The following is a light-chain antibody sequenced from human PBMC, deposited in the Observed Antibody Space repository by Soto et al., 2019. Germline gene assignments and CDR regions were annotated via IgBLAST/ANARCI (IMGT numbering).Light chain of an antibody. CDR3: QHYNSYSEA. CDR1: QSISSW. J-gene: IGKJ1*01. V-gene: IGKV1-5*03. CDR2: KAS. Sequence: DIQMTQSPSSLSASVEDRVIITCRASQSISSWLAWYQQKPGKAPKLLIYKASTLKSGVPSRFSGSGSGTEFTLTISSLQPDDFATYYCQHYNSYSEALGQGTKVDIK.